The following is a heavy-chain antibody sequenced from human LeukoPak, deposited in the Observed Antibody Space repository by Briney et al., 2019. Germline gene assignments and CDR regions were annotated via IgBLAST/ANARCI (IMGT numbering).Heavy chain of an antibody. D-gene: IGHD3-10*01. Sequence: MTGGSLRLSCAASGFTFSNAWMTWVRQAPGKGLERLGRIKGNGDGGTTDYAAPVKGRFTISRDDSKNTVYLQMNSLKTEDTAVYYCTAGTGLSDFDYWGQGTLVTVSS. CDR3: TAGTGLSDFDY. CDR2: IKGNGDGGTT. V-gene: IGHV3-15*01. J-gene: IGHJ4*02. CDR1: GFTFSNAW.